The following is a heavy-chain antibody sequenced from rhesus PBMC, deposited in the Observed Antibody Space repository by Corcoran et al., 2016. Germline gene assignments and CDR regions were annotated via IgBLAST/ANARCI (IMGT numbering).Heavy chain of an antibody. CDR2: ISGRGGST. Sequence: HLQLQESGPGLVKPSETLSLTCAVPGGSIGSNYWRWIRKPPGQGLEWIGRISGRGGSTDYNPSLKSRVTISTDTSKNQFSLKLSSVTAADTAVYYCARDMGSSYYFDYWGQGVLVTVTS. V-gene: IGHV4-173*01. D-gene: IGHD4-29*01. J-gene: IGHJ4*01. CDR1: GGSIGSNY. CDR3: ARDMGSSYYFDY.